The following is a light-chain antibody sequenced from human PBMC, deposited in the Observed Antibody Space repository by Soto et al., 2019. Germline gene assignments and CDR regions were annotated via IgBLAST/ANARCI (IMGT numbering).Light chain of an antibody. Sequence: IQLIQSPASLSASVGDRVTITCRASQGIDSSFAWYQQKPGKAPKLLIYAASSLQSGVPSRFSGSGSGTDFTLTISSLQPEDFATYYCQQYRTFGQGTKVDI. CDR3: QQYRT. V-gene: IGKV1-9*01. J-gene: IGKJ1*01. CDR2: AAS. CDR1: QGIDSS.